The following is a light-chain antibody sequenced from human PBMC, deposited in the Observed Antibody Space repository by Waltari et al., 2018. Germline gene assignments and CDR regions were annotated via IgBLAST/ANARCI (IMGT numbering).Light chain of an antibody. CDR1: SNAVGGYDY. CDR2: GVT. Sequence: QSALTQPAYVSGSPGQSITISCTGTSNAVGGYDYVSWFQQHPDKAPKLMIYGVTNRPSGVSNRFFGSKSGNTASLTISGLQAEDEADYYCSSYTRSDTLVFGGGTRLTVL. CDR3: SSYTRSDTLV. V-gene: IGLV2-14*01. J-gene: IGLJ3*02.